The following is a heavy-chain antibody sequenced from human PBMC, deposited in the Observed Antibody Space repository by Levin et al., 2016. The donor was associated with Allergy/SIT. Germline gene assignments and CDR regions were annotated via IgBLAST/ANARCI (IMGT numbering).Heavy chain of an antibody. Sequence: SVKVSCKASGGTFSSYAISWVRQAPGQGLEWMGRIIPILGIANYAQKFQGRVTITADKSTSTAYMELSSLRSEDTAVYYCARGYPYSSEGNWFDPWGQGTLVTVSS. CDR1: GGTFSSYA. J-gene: IGHJ5*02. D-gene: IGHD6-19*01. CDR3: ARGYPYSSEGNWFDP. CDR2: IIPILGIA. V-gene: IGHV1-69*04.